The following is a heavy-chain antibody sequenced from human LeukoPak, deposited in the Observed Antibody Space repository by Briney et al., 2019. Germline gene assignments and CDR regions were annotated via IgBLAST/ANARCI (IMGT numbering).Heavy chain of an antibody. D-gene: IGHD3-16*01. CDR2: ISSSSSYI. Sequence: PGGSLRLSCAASGFTFSSYSMNWVRQAPGKGLEWVSSISSSSSYIYYADSVKGRFTISRDNAKNSLYLQMNSLRAEDTAVYYCARAVWAPWYYFDYWGQGTLVTVSS. CDR1: GFTFSSYS. V-gene: IGHV3-21*01. J-gene: IGHJ4*02. CDR3: ARAVWAPWYYFDY.